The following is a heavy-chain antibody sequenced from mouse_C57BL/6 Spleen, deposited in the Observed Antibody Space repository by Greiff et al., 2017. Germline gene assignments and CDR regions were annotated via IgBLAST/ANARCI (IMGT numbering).Heavy chain of an antibody. CDR2: INPNNGGT. CDR3: ARGGYGNYGWYFDV. D-gene: IGHD2-1*01. J-gene: IGHJ1*03. V-gene: IGHV1-18*01. CDR1: GYTFTDYN. Sequence: EVKLQQSGPELVKPGASVKIPCKASGYTFTDYNMDWVKQSHGKSLEWIRDINPNNGGTIYNQKFKGKATLTVDKSSSTAYMELRSLTSEDTAVYYCARGGYGNYGWYFDVWGTGTTVTVSS.